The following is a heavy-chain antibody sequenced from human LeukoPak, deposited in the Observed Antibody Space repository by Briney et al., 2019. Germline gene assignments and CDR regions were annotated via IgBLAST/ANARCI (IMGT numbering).Heavy chain of an antibody. CDR3: AKGWNEIDY. CDR1: GFTFSSYG. J-gene: IGHJ4*02. Sequence: GGSLRLSCAASGFTFSSYGMHWVRQAPGKGLEWVVVISYDGSNKYYADSVKGRFTISRDNSKNTLYLQMNSLRAEDTAVYYCAKGWNEIDYWGQGTLVTVSS. CDR2: ISYDGSNK. V-gene: IGHV3-30*18. D-gene: IGHD1-1*01.